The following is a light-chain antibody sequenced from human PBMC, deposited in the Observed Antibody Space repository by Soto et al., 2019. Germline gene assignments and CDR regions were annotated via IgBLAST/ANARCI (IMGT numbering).Light chain of an antibody. Sequence: EIVLTESPATQSLSPGERATLSCRASQSVSSSLAWYQQKLGQAPRLLIYEASDRATGIPARFSGSGSGTDFTLIISSLEPEDFAVYYCQQGSTWPWTFGQGTRWIS. V-gene: IGKV3-11*01. CDR1: QSVSSS. J-gene: IGKJ1*01. CDR2: EAS. CDR3: QQGSTWPWT.